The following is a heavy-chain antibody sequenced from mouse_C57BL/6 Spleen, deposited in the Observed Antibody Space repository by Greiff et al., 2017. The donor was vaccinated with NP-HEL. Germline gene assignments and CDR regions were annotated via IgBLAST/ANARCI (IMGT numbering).Heavy chain of an antibody. J-gene: IGHJ1*03. CDR2: IWRGGST. V-gene: IGHV2-5*01. CDR3: AKNRYYYGSSYDWYFDV. CDR1: GFSLTSYG. Sequence: QVHVKQSGPGLVQPSQSLSITCTVSGFSLTSYGVHWVRQSPGKGLEWLGVIWRGGSTDYNAAFMSRLSITKDNSKSQVFFKMNSLQADDTAIYYCAKNRYYYGSSYDWYFDVWGTGTTVTVSS. D-gene: IGHD1-1*01.